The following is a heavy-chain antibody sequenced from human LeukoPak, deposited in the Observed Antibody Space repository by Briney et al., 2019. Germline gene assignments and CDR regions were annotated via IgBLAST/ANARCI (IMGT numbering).Heavy chain of an antibody. CDR1: GFTLSGSA. J-gene: IGHJ3*02. Sequence: GGSLRLSYAASGFTLSGSAMHWVRQASGKGLEWVGRIRSKANSYATAYGASVKGRFTISRDDSKNTAYLHLDSLKTEDTAVYYCTGITMIVEAFDIWGQGTMVTVSS. CDR3: TGITMIVEAFDI. V-gene: IGHV3-73*01. CDR2: IRSKANSYAT. D-gene: IGHD3-22*01.